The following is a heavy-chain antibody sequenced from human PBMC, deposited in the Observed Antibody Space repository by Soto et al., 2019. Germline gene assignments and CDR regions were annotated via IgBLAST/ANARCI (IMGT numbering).Heavy chain of an antibody. Sequence: LSLTCTVSGGSISSGGYYWSWIRQHPGKGLEWIGYIYYSGSTYYNPSLKSRVTISVDTSKNQFSLKLSSVTAADTAVYYCARDRTRYCSSTSCYTSWFDPWGQGTLVTVSS. D-gene: IGHD2-2*02. V-gene: IGHV4-31*03. CDR2: IYYSGST. CDR1: GGSISSGGYY. J-gene: IGHJ5*02. CDR3: ARDRTRYCSSTSCYTSWFDP.